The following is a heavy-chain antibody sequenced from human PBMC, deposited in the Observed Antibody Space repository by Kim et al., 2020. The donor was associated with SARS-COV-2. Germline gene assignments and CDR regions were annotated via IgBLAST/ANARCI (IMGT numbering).Heavy chain of an antibody. J-gene: IGHJ4*02. V-gene: IGHV3-23*01. Sequence: GGSLRLSCAASGFTFSSYAMSWVRQAPGKGLEWVSAISGSGGSTYYADSVKGRFTISRDNSKNTLYLQMNSLRAEDTAVYYCAKHGIFPNLVEAGSYRGWGQGTLVTVSS. CDR1: GFTFSSYA. D-gene: IGHD1-26*01. CDR3: AKHGIFPNLVEAGSYRG. CDR2: ISGSGGST.